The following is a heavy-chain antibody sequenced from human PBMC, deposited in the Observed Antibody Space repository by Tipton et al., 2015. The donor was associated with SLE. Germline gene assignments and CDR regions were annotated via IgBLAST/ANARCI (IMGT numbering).Heavy chain of an antibody. J-gene: IGHJ6*02. Sequence: GSLRLSCSASGFTFSSYAMHWVRQAPGKGLEYVSAISSNGGSTYYADSVKGRFTISRENAKNSLYLQMNSLRAGDTAVYYCARGYGGNSGHVWGQGTTVTVSS. CDR1: GFTFSSYA. CDR2: ISSNGGST. CDR3: ARGYGGNSGHV. V-gene: IGHV3-64*04. D-gene: IGHD4-23*01.